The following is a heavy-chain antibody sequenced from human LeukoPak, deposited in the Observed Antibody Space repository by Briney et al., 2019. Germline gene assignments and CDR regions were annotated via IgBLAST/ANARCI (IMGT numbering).Heavy chain of an antibody. CDR1: GYTFTSYG. CDR3: ARGAPITMIRGADLGMDV. CDR2: ISAYNGNT. D-gene: IGHD3-10*01. Sequence: ASVKVSCKASGYTFTSYGISWVRQAPGQGLEWMGWISAYNGNTRYAQNLQGRVTLTTDTSTSTAYMEVRSLRSDDTAVYYCARGAPITMIRGADLGMDVWGKGTTVTISS. J-gene: IGHJ6*04. V-gene: IGHV1-18*01.